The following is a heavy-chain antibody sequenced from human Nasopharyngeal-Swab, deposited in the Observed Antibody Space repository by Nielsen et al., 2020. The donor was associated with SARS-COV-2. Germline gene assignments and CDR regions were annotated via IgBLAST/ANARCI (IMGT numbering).Heavy chain of an antibody. V-gene: IGHV3-23*01. CDR1: GFTVTSQY. CDR3: AKDYHGSSPYDY. CDR2: ISGSGGST. J-gene: IGHJ4*02. D-gene: IGHD6-6*01. Sequence: GESLKISCVASGFTVTSQYMSWVRQAPGKGLEWVSAISGSGGSTYYADSVKGRFTISRDNSKNTLYLQMNSLRAEDTAVYYCAKDYHGSSPYDYWGQGTLVTVSS.